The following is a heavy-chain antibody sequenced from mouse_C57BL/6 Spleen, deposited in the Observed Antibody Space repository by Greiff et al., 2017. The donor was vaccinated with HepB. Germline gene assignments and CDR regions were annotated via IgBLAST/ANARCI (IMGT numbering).Heavy chain of an antibody. J-gene: IGHJ2*01. CDR3: ARDYGSSYDY. D-gene: IGHD1-1*01. Sequence: VQLQQSGPELVKPGASVKISCKASGYAFSSSWMNWVKQRPGKGLEWIGRIYPGDGDTNYNGKFKGKATLTADKSSSTAYMQLSSLTSADSAVYFCARDYGSSYDYWGQGTTLTVSS. V-gene: IGHV1-82*01. CDR1: GYAFSSSW. CDR2: IYPGDGDT.